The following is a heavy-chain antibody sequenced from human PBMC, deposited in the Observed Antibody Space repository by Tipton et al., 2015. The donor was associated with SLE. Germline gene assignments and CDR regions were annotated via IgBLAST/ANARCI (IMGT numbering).Heavy chain of an antibody. Sequence: TLSLTCAVYGGSFSGYYWSWIRQPPGKGLEWIGEINHSGSTNYNPSLKSRVTISVDTSKNQFSLRLSSVTAADTAIYYCARGNGFASYYFGYWGQGTLVTVSS. CDR3: ARGNGFASYYFGY. CDR2: INHSGST. V-gene: IGHV4-34*01. J-gene: IGHJ4*02. CDR1: GGSFSGYY. D-gene: IGHD3-3*01.